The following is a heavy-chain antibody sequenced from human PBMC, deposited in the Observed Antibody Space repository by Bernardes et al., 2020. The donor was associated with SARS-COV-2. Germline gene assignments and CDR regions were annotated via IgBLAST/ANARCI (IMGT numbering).Heavy chain of an antibody. J-gene: IGHJ6*02. CDR3: ARDHGSIDDYYGMDV. Sequence: GGSLRLSCAASGLTFSSYWMSWVRQAPGKGLEWVANIKQDGSEKYYVDSVKGRFTISRDNAKNSLYLQMNSLRAEDTAVYYCARDHGSIDDYYGMDVWGQGTTVTVSS. CDR2: IKQDGSEK. D-gene: IGHD6-6*01. V-gene: IGHV3-7*01. CDR1: GLTFSSYW.